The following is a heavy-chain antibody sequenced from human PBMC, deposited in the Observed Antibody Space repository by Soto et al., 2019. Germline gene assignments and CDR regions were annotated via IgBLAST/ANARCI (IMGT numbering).Heavy chain of an antibody. Sequence: QMQLVQSGPEVKKPGTSVKVSCKASGFTFTSSAMQWVRQARGQRLEWIGWIVVGSGNTNYAQKFQERVTITRDMSTSTAYLELSRLRSEDPAEYYCAEVTTRESRNNDYCGQGTLVTVSS. D-gene: IGHD3-10*01. V-gene: IGHV1-58*02. CDR2: IVVGSGNT. CDR1: GFTFTSSA. J-gene: IGHJ4*02. CDR3: AEVTTRESRNNDY.